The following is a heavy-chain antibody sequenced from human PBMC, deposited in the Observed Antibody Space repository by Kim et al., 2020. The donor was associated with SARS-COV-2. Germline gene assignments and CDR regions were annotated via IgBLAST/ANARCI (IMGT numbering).Heavy chain of an antibody. Sequence: TIYADSVKGRFNISGDNAKNTLYLQMNSLRAEDTAVYYCARIAVAGTGTYWGQGTLVTVSS. J-gene: IGHJ4*02. CDR3: ARIAVAGTGTY. D-gene: IGHD6-19*01. V-gene: IGHV3-74*01. CDR2: T.